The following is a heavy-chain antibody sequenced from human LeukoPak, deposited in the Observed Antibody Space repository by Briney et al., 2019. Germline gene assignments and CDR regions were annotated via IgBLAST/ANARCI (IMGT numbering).Heavy chain of an antibody. CDR2: TYYRSRWYY. Sequence: SQTLSLTCAISGDSVSSNSAAWNWIRQSPSRGLEWLGRTYYRSRWYYDYAVAVKSRISINPDTSKNQFSLQLSSVTPEDTAVYYCARDPVGGSTIFDYWGQGTLVTVSS. V-gene: IGHV6-1*01. D-gene: IGHD1-26*01. J-gene: IGHJ4*02. CDR3: ARDPVGGSTIFDY. CDR1: GDSVSSNSAA.